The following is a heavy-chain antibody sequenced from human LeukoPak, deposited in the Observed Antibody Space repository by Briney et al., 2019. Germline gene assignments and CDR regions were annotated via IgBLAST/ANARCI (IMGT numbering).Heavy chain of an antibody. J-gene: IGHJ6*02. CDR1: GFTFSNYW. CDR2: IKQDGSEK. Sequence: PGGSLRLSCAASGFTFSNYWMGWVRQAPGKGLEWVGNIKQDGSEKYYVDSVKGRFTISRDNAKNSLYLQMDSLRAEDTAVYYCARDRRVRGVIIHYYYGMDVWGQGTTVTVSS. CDR3: ARDRRVRGVIIHYYYGMDV. V-gene: IGHV3-7*01. D-gene: IGHD3-10*01.